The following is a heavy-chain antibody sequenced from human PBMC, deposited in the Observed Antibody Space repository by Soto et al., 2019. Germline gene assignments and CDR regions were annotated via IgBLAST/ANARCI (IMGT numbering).Heavy chain of an antibody. Sequence: PGGSLRLSCVASGFTFRNYGMHWVRQAPGKGLEWVAFFWFDGSKNYYAESVRCRFSISRDNSQNTLYLHMNSLTAEDTAVYYCARDGDASTGYGKDYWGQGTLVTVSS. D-gene: IGHD3-16*01. J-gene: IGHJ4*02. CDR1: GFTFRNYG. V-gene: IGHV3-33*01. CDR2: FWFDGSKN. CDR3: ARDGDASTGYGKDY.